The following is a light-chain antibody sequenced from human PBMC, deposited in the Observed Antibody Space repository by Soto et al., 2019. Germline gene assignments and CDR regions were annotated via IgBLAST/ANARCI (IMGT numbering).Light chain of an antibody. CDR2: GAS. CDR1: QSVSSN. V-gene: IGKV3-15*01. J-gene: IGKJ5*01. Sequence: EIVVTQPPATLSVSPFEISTLSFISSQSVSSNLAWYQQKPGQAPRLLIYGASTRATGIPARFSGSGSGTEFTLTISSLQSEDFAVYYCQQYNNWPPITFGQGTRLEIK. CDR3: QQYNNWPPIT.